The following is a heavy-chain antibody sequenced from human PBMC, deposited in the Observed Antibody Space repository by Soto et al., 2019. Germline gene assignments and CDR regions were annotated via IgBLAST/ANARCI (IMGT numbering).Heavy chain of an antibody. J-gene: IGHJ4*02. D-gene: IGHD4-4*01. CDR2: IKSKTDGGTT. CDR1: GFTFSNAW. Sequence: EVQLVESGGGLVKPGGSLRLSCAASGFTFSNAWMSWVRQAPGKGLEWVGRIKSKTDGGTTDYAAPVKGRFTISRDDSKNTLYLQMNSLKTEDTAVYHSTTDRFYSPIDYWGQGTLVTVSS. V-gene: IGHV3-15*01. CDR3: TTDRFYSPIDY.